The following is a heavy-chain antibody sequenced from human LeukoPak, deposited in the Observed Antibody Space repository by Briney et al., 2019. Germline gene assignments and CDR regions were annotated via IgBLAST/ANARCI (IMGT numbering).Heavy chain of an antibody. V-gene: IGHV3-23*01. CDR1: GITLSNYG. D-gene: IGHD3-22*01. CDR2: MSDSGGRT. CDR3: AKRGVVIRVILVGFHKEAYYFDS. Sequence: GGSLRLSCAVSGITLSNYGMSWVRQAPVKGLEWVAGMSDSGGRTNYADSVKGRFTISRDNPKNTLYLQMNSLRAEDTAVYFCAKRGVVIRVILVGFHKEAYYFDSWGQGALVTVSS. J-gene: IGHJ4*02.